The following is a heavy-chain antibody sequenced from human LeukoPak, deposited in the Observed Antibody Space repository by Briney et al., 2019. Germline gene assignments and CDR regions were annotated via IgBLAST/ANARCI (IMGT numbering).Heavy chain of an antibody. J-gene: IGHJ6*02. CDR3: AKDMGSGIRFYYYGMDV. CDR1: GFTFSSYA. V-gene: IGHV3-30-3*01. CDR2: ISYDGSNK. D-gene: IGHD2-21*02. Sequence: GGSLRLSCAASGFTFSSYAMHWVRQAPGKGLEWVAVISYDGSNKYYADSVKGRFTISRDNSKNTLYLQMNSLRAEDTALYYCAKDMGSGIRFYYYGMDVWGQGTTVTVSS.